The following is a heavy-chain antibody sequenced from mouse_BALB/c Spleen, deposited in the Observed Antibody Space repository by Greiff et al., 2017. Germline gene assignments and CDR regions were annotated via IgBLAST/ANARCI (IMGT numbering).Heavy chain of an antibody. J-gene: IGHJ4*01. CDR1: GFTFNTYA. CDR2: IRSKSNNYAT. CDR3: VQDDDAMDY. D-gene: IGHD2-12*01. Sequence: EVHLVESGGGLVQPKGSLKLSCAASGFTFNTYAMNWVRQAPGKGLEWVARIRSKSNNYATYYADSVKDRFTISRDDSQSMLYLQMNNLKTEDTAMYYCVQDDDAMDYWGQGTSVTVSS. V-gene: IGHV10-1*02.